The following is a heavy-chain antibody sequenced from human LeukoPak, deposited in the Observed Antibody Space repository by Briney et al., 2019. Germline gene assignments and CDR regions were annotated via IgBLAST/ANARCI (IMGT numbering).Heavy chain of an antibody. J-gene: IGHJ6*02. CDR3: AKVRYNYDFWSGFIYYYGMDV. Sequence: GGSLRLSCAASGFTFSSYAMSWVRQAPGKGLEWVSAISGSGGSTYYADSVKGQFTISRDNSKNTLYLQMNSLRAEDTAVYYCAKVRYNYDFWSGFIYYYGMDVWGQGTTVTVSS. CDR1: GFTFSSYA. CDR2: ISGSGGST. D-gene: IGHD3-3*01. V-gene: IGHV3-23*01.